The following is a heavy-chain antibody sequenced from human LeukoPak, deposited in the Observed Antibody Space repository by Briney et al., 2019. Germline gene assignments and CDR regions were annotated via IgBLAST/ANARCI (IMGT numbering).Heavy chain of an antibody. CDR1: GFTFSSYA. CDR3: AKDMGDIVVVPAAALDY. D-gene: IGHD2-2*01. V-gene: IGHV3-23*01. J-gene: IGHJ4*02. CDR2: ISGNGGST. Sequence: GGSLRLSCAASGFTFSSYAMSWVRQAPGKGLEWVSAISGNGGSTYYADSVKGRFTISRDNSKNTLYLQMNSLRAEDTAVYYCAKDMGDIVVVPAAALDYWGQGTLVTVSS.